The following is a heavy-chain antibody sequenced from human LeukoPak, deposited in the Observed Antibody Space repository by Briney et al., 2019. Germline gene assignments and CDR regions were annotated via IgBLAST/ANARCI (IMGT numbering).Heavy chain of an antibody. J-gene: IGHJ6*02. CDR1: GFTFSSYG. Sequence: GGSLRLSCAASGFTFSSYGMHWVRQAPGKGLEWVAVISYDGSNKYYADSVKGRFTISRDNSKNTLYLQMNSLRAEDTAVYYCARDGPIDTAMVTGAYYYYYGMDVWGQGTTVTVSS. CDR3: ARDGPIDTAMVTGAYYYYYGMDV. CDR2: ISYDGSNK. V-gene: IGHV3-30*03. D-gene: IGHD5-18*01.